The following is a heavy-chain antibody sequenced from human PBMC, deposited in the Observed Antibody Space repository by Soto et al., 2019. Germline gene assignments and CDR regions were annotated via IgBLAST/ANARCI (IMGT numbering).Heavy chain of an antibody. V-gene: IGHV3-30-3*01. CDR1: VFTFSNYA. J-gene: IGHJ4*02. CDR3: ARDLGNNYGSFAY. Sequence: PGGSLRLSCVASVFTFSNYAMNWVRQAPGKGLEWVAVISYDGSNKYYADSVKGRITISRDNSRNTLYLQMNNLRAEDTAMYYCARDLGNNYGSFAYWGQGTLVTSPQ. D-gene: IGHD4-17*01. CDR2: ISYDGSNK.